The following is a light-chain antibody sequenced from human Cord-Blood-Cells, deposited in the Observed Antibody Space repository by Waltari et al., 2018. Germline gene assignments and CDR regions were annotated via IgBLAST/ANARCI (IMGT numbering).Light chain of an antibody. J-gene: IGLJ3*02. V-gene: IGLV2-14*01. CDR1: SSDVGGYNY. CDR3: SSYTSSSTWV. CDR2: DVS. Sequence: QSALTQPASVSGSPGQSITISCTGTSSDVGGYNYVSWYQQHPGKAPKLMIYDVSTRPAWVSHRFYGSKSGNTASLTISGLQAEDEADYYCSSYTSSSTWVFGGGTKLTVL.